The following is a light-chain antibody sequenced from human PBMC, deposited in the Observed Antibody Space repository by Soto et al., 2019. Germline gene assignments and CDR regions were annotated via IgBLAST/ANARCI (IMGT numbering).Light chain of an antibody. CDR1: QSIVTY. CDR2: AAS. CDR3: QQSYSTPPWT. Sequence: DIQMTQSPSSLSASVGDRVTITCRASQSIVTYLNCYLQKPGKAPKLMXYAASNLQSGVPSRFSGSGSGTDFTLTISSLQPEDFADYFCQQSYSTPPWTFGQGTKVDNK. J-gene: IGKJ1*01. V-gene: IGKV1-39*01.